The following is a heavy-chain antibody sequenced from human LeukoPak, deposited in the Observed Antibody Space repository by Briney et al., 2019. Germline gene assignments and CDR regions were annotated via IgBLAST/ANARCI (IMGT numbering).Heavy chain of an antibody. Sequence: GGSLRLSCAASGFTFSSYGMHWVRQAPGKGLEWVAVIWYDGSNKYYADSVKGRFTISRDNSKNTLYLQMNSLRAEDTAVYYCAKDSADYCDSSGYFRFYYYYYYMDVWGKGTTVTVSS. J-gene: IGHJ6*03. CDR3: AKDSADYCDSSGYFRFYYYYYYMDV. CDR2: IWYDGSNK. D-gene: IGHD3-22*01. V-gene: IGHV3-33*06. CDR1: GFTFSSYG.